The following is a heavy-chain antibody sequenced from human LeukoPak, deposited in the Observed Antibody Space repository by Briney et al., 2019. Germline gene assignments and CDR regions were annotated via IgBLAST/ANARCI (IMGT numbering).Heavy chain of an antibody. CDR3: ARAMAFPDY. J-gene: IGHJ4*02. CDR1: GGSFSGYY. V-gene: IGHV4-34*01. Sequence: SETPSLTCAVYGGSFSGYYWSWIRQPPGKGLEWIGEINHSGSTNYNPSLKSRVTISVDTSKNQFSLKLSSVTAADTAVYYCARAMAFPDYWGQGTLVTVSS. D-gene: IGHD5-24*01. CDR2: INHSGST.